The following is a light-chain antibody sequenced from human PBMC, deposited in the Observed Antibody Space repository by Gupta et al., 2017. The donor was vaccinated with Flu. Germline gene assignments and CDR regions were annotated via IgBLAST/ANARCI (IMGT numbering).Light chain of an antibody. Sequence: QSVLTQPPSVSGAPGQRVTISCTGSSSNIGAGYDVHWYQQLPGTAPKLLIYGNSDRPSGVPDRISASRSGVSTSLAITGLQTEDEADYYCQSYDSSLSGYVFGTGTKVTAL. CDR1: SSNIGAGYD. V-gene: IGLV1-40*01. J-gene: IGLJ1*01. CDR2: GNS. CDR3: QSYDSSLSGYV.